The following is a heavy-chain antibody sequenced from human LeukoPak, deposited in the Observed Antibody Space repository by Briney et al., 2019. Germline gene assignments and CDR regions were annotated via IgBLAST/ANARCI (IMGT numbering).Heavy chain of an antibody. CDR1: GYTFTGYY. CDR2: INPNSGGT. D-gene: IGHD5-12*01. Sequence: ASVKVSCKASGYTFTGYYMHWVRQAPGQGLEWMGRINPNSGGTNYAQKFQGRVTITADESTSTAYMELSSLRSEDTAVYYCARGFRERSGYEPLRYWGQGTLVTVSS. V-gene: IGHV1-2*06. J-gene: IGHJ4*02. CDR3: ARGFRERSGYEPLRY.